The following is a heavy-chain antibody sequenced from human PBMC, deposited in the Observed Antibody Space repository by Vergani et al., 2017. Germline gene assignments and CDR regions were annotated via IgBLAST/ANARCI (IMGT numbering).Heavy chain of an antibody. CDR2: IYYSGST. J-gene: IGHJ6*02. D-gene: IGHD3-16*01. V-gene: IGHV4-39*01. CDR3: ARHDSGHYDSSYYGLDV. Sequence: QLQLQESGPGLVKPSETLSLICTVSGGSINPSSSFWGWIRQSPGKGLEWIGSIYYSGSTYYNPSLKSRVSISVDTSKNQFSLKLSSVTAADSAVYYCARHDSGHYDSSYYGLDVWGQGTTVTVSS. CDR1: GGSINPSSSF.